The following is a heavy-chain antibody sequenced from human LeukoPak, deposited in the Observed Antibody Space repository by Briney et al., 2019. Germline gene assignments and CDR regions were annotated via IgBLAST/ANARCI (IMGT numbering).Heavy chain of an antibody. V-gene: IGHV4-4*07. CDR1: GGSISSYY. CDR3: TAVAGTGAFDY. CDR2: IYTSGST. Sequence: PSETLSLTCTVSGGSISSYYWSWIREPAGKGLEWIGRIYTSGSTNYNPSLKIRVTMSIDTSKNQFSLTLSAVTAADTAVYYCTAVAGTGAFDYWGQGTLVSVSS. D-gene: IGHD6-19*01. J-gene: IGHJ4*02.